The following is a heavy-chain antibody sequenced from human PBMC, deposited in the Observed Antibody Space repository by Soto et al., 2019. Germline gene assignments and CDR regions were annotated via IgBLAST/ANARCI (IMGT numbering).Heavy chain of an antibody. J-gene: IGHJ4*02. CDR3: ATSRTRIAVAGETEYYFDY. CDR2: INPNSGGT. D-gene: IGHD6-19*01. Sequence: QVQLVQSGAEVKKPGASVKVSCKTSGYTFTDFYMHWLRQAPGQGLEWLGWINPNSGGTKYAQNFQGWVTMTRDTSISTAYMELSRLRSDDTAVYYCATSRTRIAVAGETEYYFDYWGQGTLVTVSS. V-gene: IGHV1-2*04. CDR1: GYTFTDFY.